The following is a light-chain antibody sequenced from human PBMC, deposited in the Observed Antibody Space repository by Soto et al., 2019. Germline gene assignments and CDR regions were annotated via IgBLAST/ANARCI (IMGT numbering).Light chain of an antibody. CDR2: KGT. V-gene: IGLV2-23*01. J-gene: IGLJ1*01. Sequence: LAQPASVSGSPGQSITISCTGTSSDVGAYNSVSWYQQHPHRAPQVIIYKGTQRPSGVSNRFSGSTSGNAASLTISGLQAEDEANYYCCSFAGSRILYVFGTGTKVTVL. CDR1: SSDVGAYNS. CDR3: CSFAGSRILYV.